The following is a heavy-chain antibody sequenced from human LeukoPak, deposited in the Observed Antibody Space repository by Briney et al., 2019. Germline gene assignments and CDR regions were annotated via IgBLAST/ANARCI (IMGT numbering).Heavy chain of an antibody. V-gene: IGHV3-23*01. D-gene: IGHD3-10*01. Sequence: GGSLRLSCAASGLTFSTYGMNWVRQAPGKGLEWVSAISGSGDTTYYADSVKGRFTISRDNSRNTLYLEIHSLRAEDAAVYNCAKDHNYASGSSYLVGPHYYYMDVWGKGTTVTISS. CDR3: AKDHNYASGSSYLVGPHYYYMDV. CDR2: ISGSGDTT. J-gene: IGHJ6*03. CDR1: GLTFSTYG.